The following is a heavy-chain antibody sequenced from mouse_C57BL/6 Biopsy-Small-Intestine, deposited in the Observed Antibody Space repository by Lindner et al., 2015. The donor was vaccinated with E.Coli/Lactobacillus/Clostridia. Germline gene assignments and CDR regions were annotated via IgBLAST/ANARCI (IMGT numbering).Heavy chain of an antibody. CDR1: GFTFSTYG. D-gene: IGHD2-2*01. CDR2: ISSGGSYT. V-gene: IGHV5-6*01. J-gene: IGHJ4*01. Sequence: VQLQESGGDLVKPGGSLKLSCAASGFTFSTYGVSWVRQTPDKRLEWVATISSGGSYTYYPDSVKGRFTISRDNAKNTLYLQMGSLKSEDTAMYYCVRQGYYDAMDYWGQGTSVTVSS. CDR3: VRQGYYDAMDY.